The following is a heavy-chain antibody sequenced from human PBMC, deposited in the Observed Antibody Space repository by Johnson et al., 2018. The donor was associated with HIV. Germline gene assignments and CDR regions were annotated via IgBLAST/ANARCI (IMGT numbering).Heavy chain of an antibody. J-gene: IGHJ3*02. V-gene: IGHV3-30-3*01. D-gene: IGHD5-18*01. CDR1: GFTFSSYA. CDR3: ARDQEYSYGYEGTVRAFDI. CDR2: ISYDGSNK. Sequence: QVQLVESGGGVVQPGRSLRLSCAASGFTFSSYAMHWVRQAPGKGLEWVAVISYDGSNKYYADSVKGLFTISRDNSKNTLYLQMNSLRAEDTAVYYCARDQEYSYGYEGTVRAFDIWGQGTMVTVSS.